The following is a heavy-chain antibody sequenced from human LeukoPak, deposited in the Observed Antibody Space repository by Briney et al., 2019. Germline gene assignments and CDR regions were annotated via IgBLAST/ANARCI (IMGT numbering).Heavy chain of an antibody. CDR1: GGSISGNSYY. Sequence: KASETLSLTCTVSGGSISGNSYYWSWIRQPAGKGLEWIGRIYTSGGTNYNPSLKSRVTMSVDTSKNQFSLKLSSVTAADTAVYYCARDGMVRGADNWFDPWGQGTLVTVSS. D-gene: IGHD3-10*01. V-gene: IGHV4-61*02. J-gene: IGHJ5*02. CDR2: IYTSGGT. CDR3: ARDGMVRGADNWFDP.